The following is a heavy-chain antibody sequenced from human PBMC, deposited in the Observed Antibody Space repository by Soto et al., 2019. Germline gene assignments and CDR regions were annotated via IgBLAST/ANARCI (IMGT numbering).Heavy chain of an antibody. Sequence: PSETLSLICIVSGGSVYSNGHYWGWIRQPPGKGLEWIGSIDNNGVTNYNSSLKSRVTISRDTSKNQFSLRLTSVTAADTAVYYCGKILVGATGHTDADSWGPGTLVTVSS. J-gene: IGHJ4*02. CDR1: GGSVYSNGHY. D-gene: IGHD2-15*01. V-gene: IGHV4-39*01. CDR3: GKILVGATGHTDADS. CDR2: IDNNGVT.